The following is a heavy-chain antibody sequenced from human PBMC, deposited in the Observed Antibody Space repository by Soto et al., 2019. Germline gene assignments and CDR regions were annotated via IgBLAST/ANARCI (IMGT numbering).Heavy chain of an antibody. J-gene: IGHJ4*02. D-gene: IGHD3-10*01. V-gene: IGHV1-18*01. CDR3: ARDLDASGSYYTDY. CDR2: ISPHKGDT. Sequence: QVQLVQSGAEVKKPGASVTVSCKTSGYTFSSIGISWVRQAPGQGLECMGWISPHKGDTYYAQRLQGRLNMTTDTSTSTAYMELSNLRSDDTAVYFCARDLDASGSYYTDYWGQGTLVTVSS. CDR1: GYTFSSIG.